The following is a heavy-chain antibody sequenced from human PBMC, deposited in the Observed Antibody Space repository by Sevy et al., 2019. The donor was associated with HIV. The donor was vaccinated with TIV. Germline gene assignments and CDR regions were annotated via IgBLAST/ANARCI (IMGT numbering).Heavy chain of an antibody. D-gene: IGHD2-15*01. CDR2: INNEGSST. CDR1: GFTFSSHW. V-gene: IGHV3-74*01. Sequence: GGSLRLSCTASGFTFSSHWMHWVRQAPGKGLVWISRINNEGSSTEYADSVKARFTISRDNAKNTLYLQMNSLTVEDTALYYCARAAGYCRRGNCDESGWFDHWGQGTLVTVSS. J-gene: IGHJ5*02. CDR3: ARAAGYCRRGNCDESGWFDH.